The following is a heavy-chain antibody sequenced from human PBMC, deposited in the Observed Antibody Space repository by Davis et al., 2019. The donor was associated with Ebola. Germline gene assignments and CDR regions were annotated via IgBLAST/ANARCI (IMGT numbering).Heavy chain of an antibody. Sequence: GESLKISCVTSGFTFTSYSFNWIRQTPGKGLEWIAHINTRGDARVYADSVRGRFPISRDDAANSLSLQMDSLKHEDTAVYYCVRDYLFAFDSWGQGTPVTVSS. D-gene: IGHD3-10*02. CDR2: INTRGDAR. V-gene: IGHV3-48*02. CDR1: GFTFTSYS. J-gene: IGHJ4*02. CDR3: VRDYLFAFDS.